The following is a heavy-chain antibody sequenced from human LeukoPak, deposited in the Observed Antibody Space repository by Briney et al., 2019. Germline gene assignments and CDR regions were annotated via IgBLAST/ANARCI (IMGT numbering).Heavy chain of an antibody. CDR1: GGSFSGYY. CDR2: ISDSDGS. Sequence: PSETLSLTCAVYGGSFSGYYWGWIRQSPGKGLEWIGTISDSDGSYYNASLKSRVIISVETSSNQFSLKLHSVSAADTAIYYCARVIGNSPPTWGQGILVTVSS. CDR3: ARVIGNSPPT. D-gene: IGHD5-12*01. V-gene: IGHV4-34*01. J-gene: IGHJ5*02.